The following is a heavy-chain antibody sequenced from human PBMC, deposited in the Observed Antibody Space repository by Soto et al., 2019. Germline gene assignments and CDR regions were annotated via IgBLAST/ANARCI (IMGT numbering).Heavy chain of an antibody. CDR1: GFTFSSYA. J-gene: IGHJ6*02. CDR2: ISGSGGST. V-gene: IGHV3-23*01. D-gene: IGHD6-19*01. Sequence: SLRLSCAASGFTFSSYAMSWVRQAPGKGLEWVSAISGSGGSTYYADSVKGRFTVSRDNSKNTLYLQMNSLRAEDTAVYYCAKVTYSSGWRRYYYYGMDVWGQGTTVTVSS. CDR3: AKVTYSSGWRRYYYYGMDV.